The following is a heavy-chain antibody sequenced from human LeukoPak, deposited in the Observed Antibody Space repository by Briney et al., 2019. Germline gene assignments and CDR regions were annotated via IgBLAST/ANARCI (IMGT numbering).Heavy chain of an antibody. CDR1: GFTYSSYE. Sequence: PGGSLRLSCAASGFTYSSYEMNWVRQAPGKGREGGTYISRSSSTIYYADSVKGRFTISRDNAKNSLYLQMNSLRAEDTAVYYCAELGITMIGGVWGKGTTVTISS. D-gene: IGHD3-10*02. J-gene: IGHJ6*04. V-gene: IGHV3-48*03. CDR2: ISRSSSTI. CDR3: AELGITMIGGV.